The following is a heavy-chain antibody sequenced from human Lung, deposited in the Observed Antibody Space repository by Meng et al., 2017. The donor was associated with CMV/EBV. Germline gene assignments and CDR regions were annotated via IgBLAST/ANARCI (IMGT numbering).Heavy chain of an antibody. CDR1: NFG. J-gene: IGHJ4*02. V-gene: IGHV1-18*01. CDR2: SSAQKDDT. CDR3: ARDKGGSINWYFHNILAIDY. D-gene: IGHD1-7*01. Sequence: NFGFSWMRQATGQGLEWMGWSSAQKDDTKYEQKLQSRVTMTTDTSTSTAYMEVRNLRSDDTAVYYCARDKGGSINWYFHNILAIDYWGQGTLVTVSS.